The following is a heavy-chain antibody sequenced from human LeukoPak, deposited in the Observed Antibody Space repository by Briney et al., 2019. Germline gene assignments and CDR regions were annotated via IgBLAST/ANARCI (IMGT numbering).Heavy chain of an antibody. CDR2: VSGSGGST. Sequence: GGSLRLSCAASGFTFNTYAMTWVRQAPGKGLEWVSGVSGSGGSTYYADSVRGRFTIFRDNSKNTLYLQMDSLRAEDTAVYYCARAQLYYYDSSGYYLDYWGQGTLVTVSS. V-gene: IGHV3-23*01. CDR3: ARAQLYYYDSSGYYLDY. J-gene: IGHJ4*02. CDR1: GFTFNTYA. D-gene: IGHD3-22*01.